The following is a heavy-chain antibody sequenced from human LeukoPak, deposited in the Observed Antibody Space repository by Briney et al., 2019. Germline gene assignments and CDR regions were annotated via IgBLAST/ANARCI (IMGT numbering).Heavy chain of an antibody. Sequence: SETLSVTRTDPLGSISIYSWSSIRQPPGKGLEWIGYIYYSGSTNYNPSLKSRVTISVDTSKNQFSLKLNSVTAADTAVYYCARGPGTSGYFGHRLEPWGQGTLVTVSS. CDR1: LGSISIYS. CDR2: IYYSGST. D-gene: IGHD5-12*01. V-gene: IGHV4-59*01. J-gene: IGHJ5*02. CDR3: ARGPGTSGYFGHRLEP.